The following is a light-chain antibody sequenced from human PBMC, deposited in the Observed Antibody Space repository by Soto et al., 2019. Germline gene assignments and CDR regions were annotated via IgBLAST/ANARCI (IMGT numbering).Light chain of an antibody. CDR3: AAWDDSLNGPV. V-gene: IGLV1-44*01. J-gene: IGLJ3*02. CDR1: SSNIGNNT. Sequence: QSVLTQPPSASGTPGQRVTISCSGSSSNIGNNTVNWYQQLPGTAPKLLIYGNNHRTSGVPDRFSGSKSGTSASLANSGLQSEDEADCFCAAWDDSLNGPVFGGGTKVTVL. CDR2: GNN.